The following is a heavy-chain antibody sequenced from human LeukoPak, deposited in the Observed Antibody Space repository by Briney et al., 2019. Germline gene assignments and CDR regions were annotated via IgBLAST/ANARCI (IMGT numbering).Heavy chain of an antibody. CDR2: ISSSSSYI. J-gene: IGHJ4*02. V-gene: IGHV3-21*06. CDR3: ARDGETTGYDSGSFDY. D-gene: IGHD5-12*01. CDR1: GVTFSSYS. Sequence: GGSLRLSCAASGVTFSSYSMNWVRQAPGKGLEWVSSISSSSSYIYYADSVKGRFTISRDNAKNSLYLQMNSLQAEDSAVYYCARDGETTGYDSGSFDYRGQGTLVTVSS.